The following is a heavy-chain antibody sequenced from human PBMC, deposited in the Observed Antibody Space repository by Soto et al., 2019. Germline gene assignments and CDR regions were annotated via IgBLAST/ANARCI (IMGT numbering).Heavy chain of an antibody. CDR1: GGSISSSSYY. J-gene: IGHJ4*02. CDR3: ARATSSSSVIFDH. D-gene: IGHD6-19*01. Sequence: QLQLQESGPGLVKPSETLSLTCTVSGGSISSSSYYWGWIRQPPGKGLEWIGSMYYSGSTFYNPSLKSRVPISVHSPPNPFSLQLRSVTAADTSVYSCARATSSSSVIFDHWGQGTLVTVSS. V-gene: IGHV4-39*02. CDR2: MYYSGST.